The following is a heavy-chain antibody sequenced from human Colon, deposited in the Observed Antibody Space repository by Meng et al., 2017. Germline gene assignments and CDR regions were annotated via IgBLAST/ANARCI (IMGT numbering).Heavy chain of an antibody. CDR1: GGSIKSGGYR. CDR2: MSDSGTT. Sequence: QVLLHESGPGLVRPADDPSLVCTVSGGSIKSGGYRWSWVRQHPGQGLEYIGFMSDSGTTDYNPSLRSRVSISEIGSSKNQFSLTLRSVTAADTATYFCARDTLYGTDYWGQGVLVTVSS. D-gene: IGHD4-17*01. V-gene: IGHV4-31*03. J-gene: IGHJ4*02. CDR3: ARDTLYGTDY.